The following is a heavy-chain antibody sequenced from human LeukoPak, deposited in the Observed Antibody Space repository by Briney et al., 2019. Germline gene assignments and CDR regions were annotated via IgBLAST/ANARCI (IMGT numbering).Heavy chain of an antibody. CDR3: AILTGAAGYYGIDV. J-gene: IGHJ6*02. CDR1: GGSFSGYY. V-gene: IGHV4-34*01. Sequence: SETLSLTCAVYGGSFSGYYWSWIRQPPGKGLEWIGEINHSGSTNYNPSLKSRVTISVDTSKNQFSLKLSSVTAADTAVYYCAILTGAAGYYGIDVWGQGTTVTVSS. D-gene: IGHD7-27*01. CDR2: INHSGST.